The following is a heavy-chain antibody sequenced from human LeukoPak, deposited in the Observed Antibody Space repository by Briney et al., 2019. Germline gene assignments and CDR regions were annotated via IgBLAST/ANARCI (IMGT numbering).Heavy chain of an antibody. CDR2: INHSGST. CDR1: GGSFSGYY. Sequence: SETLSLTCAVYGGSFSGYYWSWIRQPPGKGLEWIGEINHSGSTNYNPSLKSRVTISVDTSKNQFSLKLSSVTAADTAVYYCASGRGWDFDYWGQGTLVTVSS. J-gene: IGHJ4*02. V-gene: IGHV4-34*01. D-gene: IGHD6-19*01. CDR3: ASGRGWDFDY.